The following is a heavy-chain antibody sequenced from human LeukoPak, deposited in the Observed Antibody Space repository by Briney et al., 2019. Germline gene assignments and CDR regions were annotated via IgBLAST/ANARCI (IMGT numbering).Heavy chain of an antibody. J-gene: IGHJ5*02. V-gene: IGHV4-38-2*01. CDR2: IYHSGST. CDR1: GYSISSGYY. D-gene: IGHD3-10*01. CDR3: ARASYYYGSGSYPYQNWFDP. Sequence: SETLSLTCAVSGYSISSGYYWGWIRQPPGKGLEWIGSIYHSGSTYYNPSLKSRVTISVDTSKNQFSLKLSSVTAADTAAYYCARASYYYGSGSYPYQNWFDPWGQGTLSPSPQ.